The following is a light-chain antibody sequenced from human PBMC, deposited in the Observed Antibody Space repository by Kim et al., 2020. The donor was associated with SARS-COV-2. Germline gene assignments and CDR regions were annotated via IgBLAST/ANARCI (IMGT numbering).Light chain of an antibody. CDR2: DVS. V-gene: IGLV2-14*03. Sequence: QSMTVSCTGTSSDVGGYNFVSWYQQQPGKASKLMIYDVSNRPSGVSNRFSGSKSGNTASLTISGLQAEDEADYYCSSYTSSSTRVFGGGTKLTVL. J-gene: IGLJ3*02. CDR1: SSDVGGYNF. CDR3: SSYTSSSTRV.